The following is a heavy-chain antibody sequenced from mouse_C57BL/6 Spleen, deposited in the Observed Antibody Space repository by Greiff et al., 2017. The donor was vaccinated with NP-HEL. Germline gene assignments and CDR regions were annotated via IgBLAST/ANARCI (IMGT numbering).Heavy chain of an antibody. J-gene: IGHJ4*01. V-gene: IGHV5-17*01. CDR1: GFTFSDYG. D-gene: IGHD1-1*01. CDR3: VKDGRYAMDY. CDR2: ISSGSSTI. Sequence: EVKLMESGGGLVKPGGSLKLSCAASGFTFSDYGMHWVRQAPEKGLEWVAYISSGSSTIYYADTVKGRFTISRDNAKNTLFLQMTSLRSEDTAMYYCVKDGRYAMDYWGQGTSVTVSS.